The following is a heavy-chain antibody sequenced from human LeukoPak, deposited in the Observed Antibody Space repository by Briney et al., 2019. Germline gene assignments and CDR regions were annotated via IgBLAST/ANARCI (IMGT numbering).Heavy chain of an antibody. V-gene: IGHV3-23*01. D-gene: IGHD1-26*01. Sequence: PGGSLRLSCAASGVSFSSYAMSWVRQAPGKGLEWVSGISGSGGSTYYADSVKGRFIISRDNSKNTLYLQMNSLRAEGTAVYYCAKGSGSYPRWFAPWGQGTQVTVSS. CDR2: ISGSGGST. CDR1: GVSFSSYA. J-gene: IGHJ5*02. CDR3: AKGSGSYPRWFAP.